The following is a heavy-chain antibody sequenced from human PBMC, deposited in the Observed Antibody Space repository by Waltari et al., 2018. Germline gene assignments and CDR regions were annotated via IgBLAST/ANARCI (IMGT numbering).Heavy chain of an antibody. D-gene: IGHD2-21*01. CDR2: ISYDGSYK. CDR3: ASGLRTVRGSMHIGFDY. Sequence: QVQLVESGGGVVQPGGSLRLSCTASGFKFSNFAMHWVRQTPDRELELPAFISYDGSYKYYAAAVKGRFTISRDNSYNTLYLQMITLMPDDTAVYYCASGLRTVRGSMHIGFDYWGQGAQVTVSS. CDR1: GFKFSNFA. J-gene: IGHJ4*02. V-gene: IGHV3-30*03.